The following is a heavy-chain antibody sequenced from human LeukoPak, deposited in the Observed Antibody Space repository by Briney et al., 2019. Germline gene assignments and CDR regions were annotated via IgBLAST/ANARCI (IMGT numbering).Heavy chain of an antibody. V-gene: IGHV4-39*01. CDR1: GGSISSNDYY. CDR3: AGLLVGATRRDY. D-gene: IGHD1-26*01. J-gene: IGHJ4*02. CDR2: IYYSGST. Sequence: SETLSLTCTDSGGSISSNDYYWGWIRQPPGKGLEWIGSIYYSGSTYCNPSLKSRVTISVDTSKNQFSLKLSSVTAADAAVYYCAGLLVGATRRDYWGQGTLVTVSS.